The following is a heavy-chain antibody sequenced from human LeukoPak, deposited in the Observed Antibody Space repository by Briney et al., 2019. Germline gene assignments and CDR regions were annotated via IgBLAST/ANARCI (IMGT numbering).Heavy chain of an antibody. Sequence: GGSLRLSCAAPGFTFSSYAMSWVRQAPGKGLEWVSAISGSGGSTYYADPVKGRFTISRDNSKNTLYLQMNSLRAEDTAVYYCAKVPYSGSDNWFDPWGQGTLVTVSS. CDR2: ISGSGGST. D-gene: IGHD1-26*01. V-gene: IGHV3-23*01. J-gene: IGHJ5*02. CDR3: AKVPYSGSDNWFDP. CDR1: GFTFSSYA.